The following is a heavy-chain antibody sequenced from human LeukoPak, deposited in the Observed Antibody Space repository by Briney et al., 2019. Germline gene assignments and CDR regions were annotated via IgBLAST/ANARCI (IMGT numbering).Heavy chain of an antibody. D-gene: IGHD3-10*01. V-gene: IGHV3-48*01. CDR3: AKRSRRLTIVRGVPREDV. CDR1: GFAFSSYS. J-gene: IGHJ6*02. CDR2: ISSSSGTI. Sequence: GGSLRLSCAASGFAFSSYSMNWVRQAPGKGLEWVSYISSSSGTIYYADSVKGRFTISRDNAKNSLYLQMNSLRAEDTAVYYCAKRSRRLTIVRGVPREDVWGQGTTVTVSS.